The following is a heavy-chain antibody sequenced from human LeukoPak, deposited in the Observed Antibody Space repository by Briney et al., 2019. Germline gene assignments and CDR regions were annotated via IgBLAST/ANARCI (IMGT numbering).Heavy chain of an antibody. CDR3: TKGTFSPYYYMDV. D-gene: IGHD3-16*01. Sequence: GGSLRLSCAASGFTYSTYAMSWVRQAPGKGLEWVSVISGSGGSTYYADSVKGRFTISRDNSKNTLYLLLNSLRAEDTALYYCTKGTFSPYYYMDVWGKGTTVTVSS. CDR1: GFTYSTYA. J-gene: IGHJ6*03. V-gene: IGHV3-23*01. CDR2: ISGSGGST.